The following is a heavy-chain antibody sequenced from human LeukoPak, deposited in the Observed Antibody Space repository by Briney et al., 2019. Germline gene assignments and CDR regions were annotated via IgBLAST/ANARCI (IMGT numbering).Heavy chain of an antibody. J-gene: IGHJ4*02. CDR3: ANSRSFWSGYDN. D-gene: IGHD3-3*01. V-gene: IGHV3-30*04. Sequence: PGRSLRLSCAASGFTFSSYAMHWVRQAPGKGLEWVAVISYDGSNKYYADSVKGRFTISRDNSKNTLYLQMNSLRAEDTAVYYCANSRSFWSGYDNWGQGTLVTVSS. CDR2: ISYDGSNK. CDR1: GFTFSSYA.